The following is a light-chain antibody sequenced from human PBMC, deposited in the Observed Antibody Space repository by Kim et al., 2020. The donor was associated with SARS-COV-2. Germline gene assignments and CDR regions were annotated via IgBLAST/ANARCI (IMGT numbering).Light chain of an antibody. CDR2: GNS. Sequence: VTIPCAGSSSNIGAGYDVHWYQQLPGTAPNLLIYGNSNRPSGVPDRFSGSKSGTSASLAITGLQAEDEADYYCQSYDSSLSGSGVFGTGTKVTVL. V-gene: IGLV1-40*01. J-gene: IGLJ1*01. CDR1: SSNIGAGYD. CDR3: QSYDSSLSGSGV.